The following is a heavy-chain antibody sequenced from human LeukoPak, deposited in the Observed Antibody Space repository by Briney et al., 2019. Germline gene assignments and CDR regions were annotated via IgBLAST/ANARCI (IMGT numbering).Heavy chain of an antibody. Sequence: GGSLRLSCAASGFTFSSYAMSWVRQAPGKGLEWVSAISGSGGSTYYADSVKGRFTISRDNSKNTLYLQMNSLRAEDTAVYYCARDRPLVDTAMVYYYGMDVWGQGTTVTVSS. CDR3: ARDRPLVDTAMVYYYGMDV. V-gene: IGHV3-23*01. CDR2: ISGSGGST. CDR1: GFTFSSYA. D-gene: IGHD5-18*01. J-gene: IGHJ6*02.